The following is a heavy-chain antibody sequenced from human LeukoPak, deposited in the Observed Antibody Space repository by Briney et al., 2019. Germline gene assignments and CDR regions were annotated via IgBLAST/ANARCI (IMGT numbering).Heavy chain of an antibody. CDR1: GGSFSGYY. CDR2: INHSGST. J-gene: IGHJ3*02. D-gene: IGHD6-6*01. Sequence: SETLSLTCAVSGGSFSGYYWSWIRQPPGKGLEWIGEINHSGSTNYNPSLKSRVTISVDTSKNQFSLKLSSVTAADTAVYYCARARRSIAARPRDAFDIWGHGTMVTVST. CDR3: ARARRSIAARPRDAFDI. V-gene: IGHV4-34*01.